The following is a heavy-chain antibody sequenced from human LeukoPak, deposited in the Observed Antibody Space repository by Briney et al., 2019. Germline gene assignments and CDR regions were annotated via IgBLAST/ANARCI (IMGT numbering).Heavy chain of an antibody. Sequence: KPSETLSLTCAVYGGSFSGYYWSWIRQPPGKGLEWIGEIHHSGSTNYNPSLKSRVTISVDTSKNQFSLKLSSVTAADTAVYYCARGLRLLPPRFDIWGQGTMVTVSS. V-gene: IGHV4-34*01. CDR3: ARGLRLLPPRFDI. D-gene: IGHD2-15*01. CDR1: GGSFSGYY. CDR2: IHHSGST. J-gene: IGHJ3*02.